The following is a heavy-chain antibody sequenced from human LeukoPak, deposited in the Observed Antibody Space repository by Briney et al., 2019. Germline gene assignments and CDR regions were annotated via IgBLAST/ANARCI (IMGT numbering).Heavy chain of an antibody. Sequence: GGTLRLSCAASGFTFSSYGMSWVRQAPGKGLEWVSAISGSGGSTYYADSVKGRFTISRDNSKNTLYLQMSSLRAEDTAMYYCARGSSGYSYILSYWGQGALVTVSS. J-gene: IGHJ4*02. CDR3: ARGSSGYSYILSY. V-gene: IGHV3-23*01. CDR2: ISGSGGST. CDR1: GFTFSSYG. D-gene: IGHD5-18*01.